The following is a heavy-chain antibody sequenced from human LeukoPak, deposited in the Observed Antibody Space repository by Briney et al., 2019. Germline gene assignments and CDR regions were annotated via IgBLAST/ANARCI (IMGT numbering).Heavy chain of an antibody. J-gene: IGHJ4*02. D-gene: IGHD6-13*01. V-gene: IGHV4-31*03. Sequence: PSETLSLTCTVSGGSISSGSYYWSWIRQYPGKGLEWIGYIHHSGSTSYNPSLKSRVAISVDTSKNQFSLKLNSVTAADTAVYYCAGDLSGSSCYWGQGTLVTVSS. CDR1: GGSISSGSYY. CDR2: IHHSGST. CDR3: AGDLSGSSCY.